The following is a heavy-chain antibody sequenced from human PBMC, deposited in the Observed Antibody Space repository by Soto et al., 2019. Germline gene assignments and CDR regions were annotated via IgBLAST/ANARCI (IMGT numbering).Heavy chain of an antibody. V-gene: IGHV1-69*12. Sequence: QVQLVQSGAEVKKPGSSVKVSCKASGGTFSSYAISWVRQAPGQGLEWMGGIIPIFGTANYAQKFQDRVTITADESTSTAYMELSSLRSEDTALDYCAGDGGVYDYSPFDYWGQGTLVTVSS. CDR3: AGDGGVYDYSPFDY. D-gene: IGHD4-4*01. J-gene: IGHJ4*02. CDR1: GGTFSSYA. CDR2: IIPIFGTA.